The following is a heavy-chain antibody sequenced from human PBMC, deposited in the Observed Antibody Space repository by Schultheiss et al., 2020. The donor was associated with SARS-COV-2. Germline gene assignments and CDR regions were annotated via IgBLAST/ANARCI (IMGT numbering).Heavy chain of an antibody. CDR2: IIPIFGTA. CDR1: GGTFSSYA. V-gene: IGHV1-69*13. CDR3: AREGGQNNYYYYGMDV. Sequence: SVKVSCKASGGTFSSYAISWVRQAPGQGLEWMGGIIPIFGTANYAQKFQGRVTITADESTSTAYMELSRLRSDDTAVYYCAREGGQNNYYYYGMDVWGQGTTVTVSS. D-gene: IGHD3-16*01. J-gene: IGHJ6*02.